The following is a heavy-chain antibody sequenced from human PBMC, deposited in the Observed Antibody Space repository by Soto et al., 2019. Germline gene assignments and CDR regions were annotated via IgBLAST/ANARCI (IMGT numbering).Heavy chain of an antibody. D-gene: IGHD6-13*01. CDR2: ISAYNGNT. CDR3: AGSIAAAGYYYYYGMDV. J-gene: IGHJ6*01. V-gene: IGHV1-18*01. Sequence: ASVKVSCKASGYTFTSYGISCVRQAPGQGLEWMGWISAYNGNTNYAQKLQGRVTMTTDTSTSTAYMELRSLRSDDTAVYYCAGSIAAAGYYYYYGMDVWGQGTTVTLSS. CDR1: GYTFTSYG.